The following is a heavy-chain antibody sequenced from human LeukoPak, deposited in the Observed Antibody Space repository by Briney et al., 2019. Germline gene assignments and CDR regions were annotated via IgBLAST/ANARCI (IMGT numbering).Heavy chain of an antibody. CDR3: ASKHYYYDSSGYYFGY. V-gene: IGHV1-24*01. J-gene: IGHJ4*02. CDR2: FDPEDGET. Sequence: ASVKVSCKVSGYTLTELSMHWVRQAPGKGLEWMGGFDPEDGETIYAQKFRGRVTMTEDTSTDTAYMELSSLRSEDTAVYYCASKHYYYDSSGYYFGYWGQGTLVTVSS. D-gene: IGHD3-22*01. CDR1: GYTLTELS.